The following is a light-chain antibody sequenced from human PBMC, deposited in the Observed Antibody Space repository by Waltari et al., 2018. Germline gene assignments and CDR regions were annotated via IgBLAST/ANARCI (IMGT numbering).Light chain of an antibody. CDR1: SSDVGSYIY. CDR2: EVN. V-gene: IGLV2-14*01. CDR3: SSYTTSNTVV. Sequence: QSALTQPASVSGSPGPSITISCTGTSSDVGSYIYVSCYQQHPGKAPKCMIYEVNNRPSGVSHRFAGSKSGNTASLTISGLQPEDEADYYCSSYTTSNTVVFGGGTKLTVL. J-gene: IGLJ2*01.